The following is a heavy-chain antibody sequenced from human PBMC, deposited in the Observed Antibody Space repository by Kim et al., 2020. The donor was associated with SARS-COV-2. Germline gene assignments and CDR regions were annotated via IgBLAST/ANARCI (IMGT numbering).Heavy chain of an antibody. CDR1: GGSISSYY. CDR3: VRGGDYFDY. CDR2: IYYSGST. Sequence: SETLSLTCTVSGGSISSYYWSWIRQPPGKELEWIGYIYYSGSTKYNPSLKSRVTTLVDTSKNQFSLKLSSVTAADTAVYYCVRGGDYFDYWGQGTLVTVSS. V-gene: IGHV4-59*01. J-gene: IGHJ4*02.